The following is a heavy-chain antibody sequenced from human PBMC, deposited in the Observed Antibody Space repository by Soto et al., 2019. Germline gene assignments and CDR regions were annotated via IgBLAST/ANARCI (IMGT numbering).Heavy chain of an antibody. CDR3: ARSVVAAYFDY. V-gene: IGHV3-53*04. CDR2: IYSGGST. D-gene: IGHD2-15*01. Sequence: EVQLVESGGGLVQPGGSLRLPCAASGFTVSSNYMSWVRQAPGKGLEWVSVIYSGGSTYYADSVKGRFTISRHNSKNTLYLQMNSLRAEDTAVYYCARSVVAAYFDYWGQGTLVTVSS. CDR1: GFTVSSNY. J-gene: IGHJ4*02.